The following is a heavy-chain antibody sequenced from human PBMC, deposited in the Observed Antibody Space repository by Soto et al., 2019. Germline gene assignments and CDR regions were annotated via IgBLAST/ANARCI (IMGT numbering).Heavy chain of an antibody. D-gene: IGHD3-3*01. J-gene: IGHJ6*03. CDR3: ARGPYYDFWSGPWATYYYYYYMDV. V-gene: IGHV1-8*01. CDR1: GYTFTSYD. Sequence: ASVKVSCKASGYTFTSYDINWVRQATGQGLEWMGWMNPNSGNTGYAQKFQGRVTMTRNTSISTAYMELSSLRSEDTAVYYCARGPYYDFWSGPWATYYYYYYMDVWGKGTTVTVSS. CDR2: MNPNSGNT.